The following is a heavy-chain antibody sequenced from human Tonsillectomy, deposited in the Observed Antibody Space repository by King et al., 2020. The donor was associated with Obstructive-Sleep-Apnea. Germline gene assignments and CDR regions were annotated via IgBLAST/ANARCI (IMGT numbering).Heavy chain of an antibody. CDR1: GFSFSNYY. CDR2: IKEDGSEK. Sequence: VQLVESGGGLVKPGGSLRLSCAAAGFSFSNYYMTWVRQAPGKGLEWVASIKEDGSEKYYVDPVKGRFTISRDNAKNSLYLQMSSLRVEDTATYYCAREYTYGDYYFDYWGQGILVTVSS. CDR3: AREYTYGDYYFDY. J-gene: IGHJ4*02. V-gene: IGHV3-7*01. D-gene: IGHD4-17*01.